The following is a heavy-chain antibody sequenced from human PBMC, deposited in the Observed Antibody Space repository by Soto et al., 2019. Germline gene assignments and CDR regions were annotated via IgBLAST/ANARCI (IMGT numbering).Heavy chain of an antibody. Sequence: QVQLVQSGAEVEKPGASVKVSCKASGYTFTSYAISWVRQAPGQGLEWMGWISAYNGNTNYAQKLQGRVTMTTDTSTSTTYMEMRSLRSDDTAVYYCVRDGGVVVPRTLWWTFDDWGPGTLVTVSS. CDR3: VRDGGVVVPRTLWWTFDD. CDR2: ISAYNGNT. V-gene: IGHV1-18*01. D-gene: IGHD2-15*01. J-gene: IGHJ4*02. CDR1: GYTFTSYA.